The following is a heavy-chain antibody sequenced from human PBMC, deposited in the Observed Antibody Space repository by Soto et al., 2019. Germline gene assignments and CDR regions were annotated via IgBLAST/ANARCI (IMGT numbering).Heavy chain of an antibody. CDR3: ARVLRFLEWSPRCVYCYYGMDV. CDR1: GGTFSSYA. Sequence: SVKVSCKASGGTFSSYAISWLRQAPGQGLEWMGGIIPIFGTANYAQKFQGRVTITADESTSTAYMELSSLRSEDTAVYYCARVLRFLEWSPRCVYCYYGMDVWGQGTTVTVSS. J-gene: IGHJ6*02. D-gene: IGHD3-3*01. CDR2: IIPIFGTA. V-gene: IGHV1-69*13.